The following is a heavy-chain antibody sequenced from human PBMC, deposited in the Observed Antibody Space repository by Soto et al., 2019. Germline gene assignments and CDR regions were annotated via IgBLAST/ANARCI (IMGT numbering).Heavy chain of an antibody. CDR2: ILHDGSAE. CDR3: ARSRDGYSLYFYYGMDG. D-gene: IGHD4-4*01. CDR1: GFIFTSYG. J-gene: IGHJ6*02. V-gene: IGHV3-30*03. Sequence: GGSLRLSCAASGFIFTSYGMHWVCQAPGKGLEWMALILHDGSAEYYADSVKGRFTISRDNSKNTLYLQMNSLTAEDTAVYYCARSRDGYSLYFYYGMDGWGQGTTVTVSS.